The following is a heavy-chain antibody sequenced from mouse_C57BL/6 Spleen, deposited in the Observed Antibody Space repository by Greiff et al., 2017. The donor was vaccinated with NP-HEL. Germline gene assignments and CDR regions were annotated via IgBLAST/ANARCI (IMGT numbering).Heavy chain of an antibody. D-gene: IGHD1-1*01. CDR1: GYSITSGYY. CDR3: ASIVNYYGSSYGGYFDV. V-gene: IGHV3-6*01. Sequence: VQLKESGPGLVKPSQSLSLTCSVTGYSITSGYYWNWIRQFPGNKLEWMGYISYDGSNNYNPSLKNRISITRDTSKNQFFLKLNSVTTEDTATYYCASIVNYYGSSYGGYFDVWGTGTTVTVSS. J-gene: IGHJ1*03. CDR2: ISYDGSN.